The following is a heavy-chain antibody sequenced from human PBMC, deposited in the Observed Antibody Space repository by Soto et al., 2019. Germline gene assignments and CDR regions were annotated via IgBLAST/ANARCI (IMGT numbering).Heavy chain of an antibody. CDR3: ATHRRYSSGWYYYGMDV. Sequence: PSETLSLTCTVSGGSISSGDYYWSWIRQPPGKGLEWIGYIYYTGSTYYNPSLKSRVTISVDTSNNQFSLRLNSVTAADTAVYYCATHRRYSSGWYYYGMDVWGQGTTVTVSS. D-gene: IGHD6-25*01. V-gene: IGHV4-39*01. CDR1: GGSISSGDYY. CDR2: IYYTGST. J-gene: IGHJ6*02.